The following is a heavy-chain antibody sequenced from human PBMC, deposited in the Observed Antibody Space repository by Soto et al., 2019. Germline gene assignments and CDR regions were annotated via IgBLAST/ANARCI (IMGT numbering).Heavy chain of an antibody. Sequence: QVQLQESGPGLVKPSETLSLTCTVSGGSISSYYWSWIRQPPGKGLEWIGYIYYSGSTNYNPSLMSRVTISFDTSNTQFSLNLGSVTAADPAVDYCASGAFCGGACRSSTWFDPWGQGTLVTVSS. CDR1: GGSISSYY. CDR2: IYYSGST. J-gene: IGHJ5*02. D-gene: IGHD2-21*02. V-gene: IGHV4-59*01. CDR3: ASGAFCGGACRSSTWFDP.